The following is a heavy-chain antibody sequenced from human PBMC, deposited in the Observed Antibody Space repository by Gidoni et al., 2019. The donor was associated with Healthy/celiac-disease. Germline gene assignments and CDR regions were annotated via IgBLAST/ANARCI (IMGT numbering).Heavy chain of an antibody. V-gene: IGHV3-74*01. CDR1: GFTFSSYW. CDR3: VSTTMVQGYYGMDV. D-gene: IGHD3-10*01. CDR2: INSDGSST. J-gene: IGHJ6*02. Sequence: EVQLVESGGGLVQPGGSLRLSCAASGFTFSSYWMHWVRQAPGKGLVWVSRINSDGSSTSYADSVKGRFTISRDNAKNTLYLQMNSLRAEDTAVYYCVSTTMVQGYYGMDVWGQGTTVTVSS.